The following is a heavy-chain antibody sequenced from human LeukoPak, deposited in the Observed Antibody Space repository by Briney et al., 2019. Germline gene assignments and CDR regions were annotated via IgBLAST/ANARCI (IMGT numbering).Heavy chain of an antibody. Sequence: PGGSLRLSCAASGFTFDDYAMHWVRQAPGKGPEWVSHLSGTSGSTNYADSVKGRFSISIDNSKNALYLQMNSLRAEDTAIYYCVKGFRGALSDAFDVWGQGTTVTVSS. CDR3: VKGFRGALSDAFDV. J-gene: IGHJ3*01. V-gene: IGHV3-23*01. CDR2: LSGTSGST. CDR1: GFTFDDYA. D-gene: IGHD3-10*01.